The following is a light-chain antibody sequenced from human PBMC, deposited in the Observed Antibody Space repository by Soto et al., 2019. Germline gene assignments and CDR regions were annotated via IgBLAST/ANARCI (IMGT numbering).Light chain of an antibody. J-gene: IGKJ1*01. CDR3: QQYNSYSPWT. CDR2: DAS. V-gene: IGKV1-5*01. CDR1: QSISSW. Sequence: DIQMTQSPSTLSAFVGDRVTITCRASQSISSWLAWYQQKPGKAPKLLIYDASSLESGVPSRFSGSGSDTEFTLTISSLQPDDFATYYCQQYNSYSPWTFGQGTKVEVK.